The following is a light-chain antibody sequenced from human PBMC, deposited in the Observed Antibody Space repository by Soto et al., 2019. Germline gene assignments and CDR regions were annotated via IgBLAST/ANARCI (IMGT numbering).Light chain of an antibody. CDR2: AAS. CDR1: ETVTGKY. J-gene: IGKJ1*01. CDR3: QQYTTSSWT. V-gene: IGKV3-20*01. Sequence: EIVLTQSPGTLSLSPADRATLSCRASETVTGKYLAWYQQKVGQAPRLLIFAASNRATGIPDRFSGSGSGTDFTLTISRLEPEDFAVYYCQQYTTSSWTFGQGTKVDIK.